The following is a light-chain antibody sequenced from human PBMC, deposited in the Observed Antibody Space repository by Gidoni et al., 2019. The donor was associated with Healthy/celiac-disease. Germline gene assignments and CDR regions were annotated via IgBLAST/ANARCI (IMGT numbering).Light chain of an antibody. V-gene: IGLV1-44*01. CDR2: SNN. CDR1: SSNIGSNT. Sequence: QSVLTQPPSASGTPGQRVTISCSGSSSNIGSNTVNWYQQLPGTAPKLLIYSNNQPPSGVPDRFSGSKSGTSASLAISGLQSEDEADYYCAAWDDSLNGPVVFGGGTKLTVL. CDR3: AAWDDSLNGPVV. J-gene: IGLJ2*01.